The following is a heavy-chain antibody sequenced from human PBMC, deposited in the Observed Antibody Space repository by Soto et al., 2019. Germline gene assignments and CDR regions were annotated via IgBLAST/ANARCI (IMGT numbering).Heavy chain of an antibody. J-gene: IGHJ4*02. V-gene: IGHV1-69*12. CDR1: GGTFNSYA. CDR3: ASHYESGGYYYRGLDY. Sequence: QVQLVQSGAEVKKPGSSVKVSCKASGGTFNSYAISWVRQAPGQGLEWMGGIIPIFGTADYAQKFQGRVTITAVESTSTAYMELSSLRSEDTAVYYCASHYESGGYYYRGLDYWGQGTLVTVSS. CDR2: IIPIFGTA. D-gene: IGHD3-22*01.